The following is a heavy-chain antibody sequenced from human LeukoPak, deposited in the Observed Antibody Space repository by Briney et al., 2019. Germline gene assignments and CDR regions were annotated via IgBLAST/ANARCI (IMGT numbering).Heavy chain of an antibody. CDR1: GFTFSSYG. CDR3: ARSIAAAGTPPCY. Sequence: PGRSLRLSCAASGFTFSSYGMHWVRQAPGTGLEGVAGMWYDGGNKYYADSVKSRFTISRDNSKNTLYLQMNSLRAEDTAVYYCARSIAAAGTPPCYWGQGTLVTVSS. D-gene: IGHD6-13*01. V-gene: IGHV3-33*01. J-gene: IGHJ4*02. CDR2: MWYDGGNK.